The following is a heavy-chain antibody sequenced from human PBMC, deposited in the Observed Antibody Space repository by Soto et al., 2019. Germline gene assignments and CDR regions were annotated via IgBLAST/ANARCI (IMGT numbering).Heavy chain of an antibody. CDR1: GFTW. D-gene: IGHD2-2*01. J-gene: IGHJ4*02. V-gene: IGHV3-74*03. CDR3: ASLSAPVDH. Sequence: EVQLVESGGGLIQPGGSVRLSCAASGFTWMHWVRQRPGKGMEWVTEIDSDGSSTEYADSVKGRFTVSRDNAQNSLFLQMNSLRAEDTAVYYCASLSAPVDHWGQGILVTVSS. CDR2: IDSDGSST.